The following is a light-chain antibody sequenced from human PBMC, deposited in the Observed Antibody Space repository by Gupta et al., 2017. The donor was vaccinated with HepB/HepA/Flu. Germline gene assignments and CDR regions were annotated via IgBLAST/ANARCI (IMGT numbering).Light chain of an antibody. V-gene: IGLV3-25*03. CDR2: KDS. Sequence: SELTPPPSVSGAPGKTARITCSGAVLTKQYAYWYQQKPGQAPVLVIYKDSERPSGIPERFSGSSSGTTVTLTISGGQAEDEADYYCQSADSSGKVFGGGTKLTVL. J-gene: IGLJ3*02. CDR3: QSADSSGKV. CDR1: VLTKQY.